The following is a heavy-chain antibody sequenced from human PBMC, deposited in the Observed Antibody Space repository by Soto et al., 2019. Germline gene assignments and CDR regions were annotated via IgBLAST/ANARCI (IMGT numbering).Heavy chain of an antibody. CDR2: NSGSGGST. Sequence: GESLKLSWSACGVTFSGDAMRCVLQSPLWWLEWVSSNSGSGGSTYYADSWQGRVTISTDNSNKTLYQQMTSLRAEDTAVYYCANDSRWGQLLVLGYYGMDVWGQGTTVTVSS. CDR3: ANDSRWGQLLVLGYYGMDV. J-gene: IGHJ6*02. D-gene: IGHD6-13*01. CDR1: GVTFSGDA. V-gene: IGHV3-23*01.